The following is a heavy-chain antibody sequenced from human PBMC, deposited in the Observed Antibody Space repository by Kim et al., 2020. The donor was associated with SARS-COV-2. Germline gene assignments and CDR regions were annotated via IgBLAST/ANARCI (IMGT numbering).Heavy chain of an antibody. V-gene: IGHV3-64D*06. Sequence: GGSLRLSCSASGFTFSSYAMHWVRQAPGKGLEYVSAISSNGGSTYYADSVKGRFTISRDNSKNTLYLQMSSLRAEDTAVYYCVKVRFGGVIVDAFDIWGQGTMVTVSS. CDR3: VKVRFGGVIVDAFDI. J-gene: IGHJ3*02. D-gene: IGHD3-16*02. CDR1: GFTFSSYA. CDR2: ISSNGGST.